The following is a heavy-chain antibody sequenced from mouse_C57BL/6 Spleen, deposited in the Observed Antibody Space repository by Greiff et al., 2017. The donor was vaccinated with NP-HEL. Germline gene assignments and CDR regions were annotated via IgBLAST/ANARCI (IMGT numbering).Heavy chain of an antibody. CDR2: IYPGDGDT. D-gene: IGHD2-4*01. V-gene: IGHV1-82*01. J-gene: IGHJ4*01. CDR3: ARGNYDYLYAMDY. Sequence: VKLMESGPELVKPRASVKISCKASGYAFSSSWMNWVKHRPGKGLEWIGRIYPGDGDTNYNGKFKGKATLTADKSSSTAYMQLSSLTSEDSAVYFCARGNYDYLYAMDYWGQGTSVTVSS. CDR1: GYAFSSSW.